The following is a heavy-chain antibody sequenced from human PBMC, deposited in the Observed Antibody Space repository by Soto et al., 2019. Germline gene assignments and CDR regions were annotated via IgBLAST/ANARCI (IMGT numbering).Heavy chain of an antibody. J-gene: IGHJ4*02. Sequence: EVQLLESGGGLVQPGGSLRLSCAASGFTFSSYAMSWVRQAPGKGLEWVSAISGSGGSTYYADSVKGRFTISRDNAKNTLYLQMDSLRAEETAVYYCAKDQAAGTLYDDYWGQGTLVTVSS. CDR2: ISGSGGST. CDR1: GFTFSSYA. D-gene: IGHD6-13*01. CDR3: AKDQAAGTLYDDY. V-gene: IGHV3-23*01.